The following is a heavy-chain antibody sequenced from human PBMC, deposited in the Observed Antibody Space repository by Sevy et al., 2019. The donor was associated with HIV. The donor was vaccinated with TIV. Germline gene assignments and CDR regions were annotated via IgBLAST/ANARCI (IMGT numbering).Heavy chain of an antibody. V-gene: IGHV3-23*01. CDR1: GFTFSSYA. CDR3: ATPGLAAAGSYDAFDI. D-gene: IGHD6-13*01. CDR2: ISGSGGST. Sequence: GGSLRLSCAASGFTFSSYAMSWVRQAPGKGLEWVSAISGSGGSTYYADSVKGRFTISRDNSKNPLYLQMTSLRAEDTAVYYCATPGLAAAGSYDAFDIWGQGTMVTVSS. J-gene: IGHJ3*02.